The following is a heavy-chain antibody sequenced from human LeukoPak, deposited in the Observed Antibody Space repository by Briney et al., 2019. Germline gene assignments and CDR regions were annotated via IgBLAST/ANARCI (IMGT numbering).Heavy chain of an antibody. CDR2: ISYSGST. Sequence: PSETLSLTCTVSGGSISSYYWSWIRQPPGKGLEWIGYISYSGSTNYNPSLKSRVTISVDTTKNQFSLKLSSVTAADTAVYYCARAPRMDIAAATYYYYMDVWGKGTTVTVSS. V-gene: IGHV4-59*01. J-gene: IGHJ6*03. CDR1: GGSISSYY. D-gene: IGHD6-13*01. CDR3: ARAPRMDIAAATYYYYMDV.